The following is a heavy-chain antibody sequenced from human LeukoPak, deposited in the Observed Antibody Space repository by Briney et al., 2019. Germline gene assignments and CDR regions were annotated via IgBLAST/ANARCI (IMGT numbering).Heavy chain of an antibody. CDR3: ARRARGELAAAGQYYYYMDV. Sequence: GGSLRLSCAASGFTFSSYEMNWVRQAPGKGLEWVSYISSSGSTIYYADSVKGRFTISRDNAKNSLYLQMNSLRAEDTAVYYCARRARGELAAAGQYYYYMDVWGKGTTVTVSS. V-gene: IGHV3-48*03. J-gene: IGHJ6*03. CDR2: ISSSGSTI. CDR1: GFTFSSYE. D-gene: IGHD6-13*01.